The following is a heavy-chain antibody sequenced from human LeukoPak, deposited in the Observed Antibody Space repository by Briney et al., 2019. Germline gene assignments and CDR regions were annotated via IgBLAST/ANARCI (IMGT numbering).Heavy chain of an antibody. CDR3: ARDALYGWYFDL. CDR2: FDPEDGET. D-gene: IGHD4-17*01. J-gene: IGHJ2*01. V-gene: IGHV1-24*01. Sequence: GASVKVSCKVSGYTLTELSMHWVRQAPGKGLEWMGGFDPEDGETIYAQKFQGRVSITRDTSASTTYMELSSLRSEDTAVYYCARDALYGWYFDLWGRGTLVTVSS. CDR1: GYTLTELS.